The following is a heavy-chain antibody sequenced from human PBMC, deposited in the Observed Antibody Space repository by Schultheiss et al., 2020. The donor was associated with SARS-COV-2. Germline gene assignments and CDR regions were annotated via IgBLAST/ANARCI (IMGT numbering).Heavy chain of an antibody. J-gene: IGHJ4*02. Sequence: GRSLRLSCAASGFTFSSYAMHWVRQAPGKGLEWVAVISYDGSNKYYADSVKGRFTISRDNSKNTLYLQMNSLRAEDTAVYYCARAGDNKRLLDYWGQGTLVTVSS. CDR1: GFTFSSYA. CDR2: ISYDGSNK. D-gene: IGHD1-26*01. V-gene: IGHV3-30*04. CDR3: ARAGDNKRLLDY.